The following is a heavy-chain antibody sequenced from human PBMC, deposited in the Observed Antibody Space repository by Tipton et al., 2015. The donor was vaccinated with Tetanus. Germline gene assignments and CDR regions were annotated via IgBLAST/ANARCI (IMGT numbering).Heavy chain of an antibody. CDR3: ARSYGDTFLFRLDY. Sequence: TLSLTCTVSGGSISSSSYYWGWIRQPPGMGLEWIGHISHSGSASYNPSLKSRVTISLDTSKNQFSLTLRSVTAADTAVYYCARSYGDTFLFRLDYWGQGALVTVSS. D-gene: IGHD4-17*01. CDR2: ISHSGSA. J-gene: IGHJ4*02. CDR1: GGSISSSSYY. V-gene: IGHV4-61*05.